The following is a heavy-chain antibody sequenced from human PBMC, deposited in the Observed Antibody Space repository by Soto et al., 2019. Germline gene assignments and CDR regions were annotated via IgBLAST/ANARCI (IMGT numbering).Heavy chain of an antibody. V-gene: IGHV2-5*02. D-gene: IGHD3-10*01. CDR3: AHHPDYCWGSYSCEY. CDR2: LYWDDDK. CDR1: GFSLTTSGVG. J-gene: IGHJ4*02. Sequence: QITLKESGPTLVRPTQTLTLTCTFSGFSLTTSGVGVGWIRQPPGKALEWLAVLYWDDDKRYSSSLKGRLTIITGTSKSQVLLRMTHLDPVATATDYCAHHPDYCWGSYSCEYWGQGSLVTV.